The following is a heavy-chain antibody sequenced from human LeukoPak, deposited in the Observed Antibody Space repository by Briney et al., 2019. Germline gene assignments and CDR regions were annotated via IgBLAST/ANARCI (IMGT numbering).Heavy chain of an antibody. CDR1: GGSFSGYY. V-gene: IGHV4-34*01. D-gene: IGHD4-17*01. Sequence: SETLSLTCAVYGGSFSGYYWSWIRQPLGKGLEWIGEINHSGSTNYNPSLKSRVTISVDTSKNQFSLKLSSVTAADTAVYYCARRTVTTFRWFDPWGQGTLVTVSS. CDR3: ARRTVTTFRWFDP. CDR2: INHSGST. J-gene: IGHJ5*02.